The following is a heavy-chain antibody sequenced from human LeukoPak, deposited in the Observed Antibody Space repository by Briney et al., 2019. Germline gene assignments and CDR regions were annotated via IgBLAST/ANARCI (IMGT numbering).Heavy chain of an antibody. J-gene: IGHJ4*02. CDR1: GFTFRSYS. CDR3: SRDGEFGYNDIDF. CDR2: ISQDGSEK. D-gene: IGHD1-1*01. Sequence: GGSLRLSCAASGFTFRSYSMHWVRQAPGRGLESVAVISQDGSEKYYAGSVRGRFTISRDNSENTLYLQMNSLKAEDTALYYCSRDGEFGYNDIDFWGQGTLVTVSS. V-gene: IGHV3-30-3*01.